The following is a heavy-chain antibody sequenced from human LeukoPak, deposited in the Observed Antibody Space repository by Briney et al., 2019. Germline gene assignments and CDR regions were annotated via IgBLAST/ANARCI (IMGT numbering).Heavy chain of an antibody. CDR2: IYHSGST. J-gene: IGHJ4*02. V-gene: IGHV4-59*01. CDR1: GGSISSYY. Sequence: SETLSLTCSVSGGSISSYYWGWIRQPPGKGLEWIGYIYHSGSTNYNPSLKSRVTISVDTSKNQFSLKLSSVTAADTAVHYCARSIPYTDCSGGSCYFESPGSFDYWGQGTLVTVSS. CDR3: ARSIPYTDCSGGSCYFESPGSFDY. D-gene: IGHD2-15*01.